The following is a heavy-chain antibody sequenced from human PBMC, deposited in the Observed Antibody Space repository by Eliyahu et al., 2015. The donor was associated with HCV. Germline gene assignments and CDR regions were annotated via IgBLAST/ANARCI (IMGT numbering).Heavy chain of an antibody. D-gene: IGHD6-19*01. J-gene: IGHJ4*02. V-gene: IGHV3-23*01. CDR3: VKEISFSGPADS. CDR2: IFFNGAGT. Sequence: EVQLLESGGGLVEPGGSLRLSCAASGFTFSSSDMGWVRQAPGKGLDWVARIFFNGAGTYYSGSVKGRFSISRDNSKNTVYLQMNSLRAEDTAIYYCVKEISFSGPADSWGQGTLVTVS. CDR1: GFTFSSSD.